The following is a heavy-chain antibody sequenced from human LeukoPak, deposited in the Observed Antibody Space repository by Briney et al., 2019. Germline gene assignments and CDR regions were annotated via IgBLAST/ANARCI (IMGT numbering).Heavy chain of an antibody. D-gene: IGHD1-26*01. CDR3: ARAWYSWGYYFDY. CDR2: ISSSSSTI. V-gene: IGHV3-48*02. Sequence: PGGSLRLSCAASGFTFSSYSMNWVRKAPGKGLGWVSYISSSSSTIFYADSVKGRFTISRDNAKNSLYLQMHSLRDEDAAVYYCARAWYSWGYYFDYWGQGTLVTVSS. J-gene: IGHJ4*02. CDR1: GFTFSSYS.